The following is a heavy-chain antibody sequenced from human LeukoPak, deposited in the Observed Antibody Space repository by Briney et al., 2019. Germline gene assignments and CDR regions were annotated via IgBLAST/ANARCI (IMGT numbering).Heavy chain of an antibody. V-gene: IGHV1-2*02. Sequence: GASVKVSCKASGYTFTGYYMHWVRQAPGQGLEWMGWINPNSGGTNYAQKFQGRVTMTRDTSISTAYMELSRLRSDDTAVYYCARSVVVPAAHTYYFDYWGQGTLVTVSS. CDR3: ARSVVVPAAHTYYFDY. D-gene: IGHD2-2*01. CDR2: INPNSGGT. J-gene: IGHJ4*02. CDR1: GYTFTGYY.